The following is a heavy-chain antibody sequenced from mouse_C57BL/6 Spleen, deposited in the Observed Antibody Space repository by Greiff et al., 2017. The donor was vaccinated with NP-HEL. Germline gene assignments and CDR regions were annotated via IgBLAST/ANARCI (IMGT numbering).Heavy chain of an antibody. Sequence: EVKLVESGAGLVKPGGSLKLSCAASGFTFSSYAMSWVRQTPEKRLEWVAYISSGGDYIYYADTVKGRSTISRDNARNTLYLQMSSLTSEDTAMYYCTREYDYDWFADWGQGTLVTVSA. J-gene: IGHJ3*01. CDR3: TREYDYDWFAD. CDR1: GFTFSSYA. D-gene: IGHD2-4*01. V-gene: IGHV5-9-1*02. CDR2: ISSGGDYI.